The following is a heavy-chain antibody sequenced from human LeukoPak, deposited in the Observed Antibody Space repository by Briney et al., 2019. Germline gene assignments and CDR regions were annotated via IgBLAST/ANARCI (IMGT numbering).Heavy chain of an antibody. Sequence: SETLSLTCAVYGGSFSGYYWSWIRQPPGKGLEWIGEINHSGSTNYNPSLKSRVTISVDTSKNQFSLKLSSVTAADTAVYYCARAYPRIGKDYWGQGTLVTVSS. D-gene: IGHD2/OR15-2a*01. CDR2: INHSGST. V-gene: IGHV4-34*01. CDR3: ARAYPRIGKDY. J-gene: IGHJ4*02. CDR1: GGSFSGYY.